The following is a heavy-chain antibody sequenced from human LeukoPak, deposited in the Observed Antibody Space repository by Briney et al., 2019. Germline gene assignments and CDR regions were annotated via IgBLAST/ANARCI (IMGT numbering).Heavy chain of an antibody. CDR3: ERGEWELSDY. Sequence: GGSLRLSCAASGFGLSNYGMHWVRQAPGKGREGGAHIWYEGSNKYYADSLKGRFTISRDNSKNTLFLQMNSLRTEDTAVYYCERGEWELSDYWGQGTLVTVSS. CDR2: IWYEGSNK. V-gene: IGHV3-30*02. D-gene: IGHD1-26*01. J-gene: IGHJ4*02. CDR1: GFGLSNYG.